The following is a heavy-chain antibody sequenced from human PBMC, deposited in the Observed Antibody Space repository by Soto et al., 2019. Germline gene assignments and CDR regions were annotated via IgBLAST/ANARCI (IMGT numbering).Heavy chain of an antibody. Sequence: SLRLSCAASGFTFSPYWMHWVRQAPGKGLVWVSRINPDGSSTDYADSVKGRFTISRDNAKNTLYLQMNSPRAEDTAVYYCGRGGSDSPRGWDVWGQGNTVPGAS. CDR1: GFTFSPYW. CDR2: INPDGSST. CDR3: GRGGSDSPRGWDV. D-gene: IGHD6-19*01. J-gene: IGHJ6*02. V-gene: IGHV3-74*01.